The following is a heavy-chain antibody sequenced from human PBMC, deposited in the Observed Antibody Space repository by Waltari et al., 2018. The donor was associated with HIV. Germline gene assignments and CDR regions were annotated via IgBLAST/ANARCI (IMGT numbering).Heavy chain of an antibody. CDR3: ARGQKSYDSSGCYFDY. CDR2: IKQRGSP. D-gene: IGHD3-22*01. Sequence: QVQLQQWGAGLLKPSDTLSLTCAVYGGSFSGYYWSWIRQLPGKGLEWSGEIKQRGSPNYNPSLKSRVTISGDTSKNQFSLKLSSVTAADTAVYYCARGQKSYDSSGCYFDYWGQGTLVTVSS. V-gene: IGHV4-34*01. CDR1: GGSFSGYY. J-gene: IGHJ4*02.